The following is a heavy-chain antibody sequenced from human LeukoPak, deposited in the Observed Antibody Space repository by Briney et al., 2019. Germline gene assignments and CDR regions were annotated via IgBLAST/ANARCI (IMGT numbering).Heavy chain of an antibody. CDR2: IKEDGSEK. CDR3: ARQRFCDY. D-gene: IGHD3-3*01. V-gene: IGHV3-7*01. CDR1: GFTFSSYW. Sequence: GGSLRLSCAASGFTFSSYWMNWVRQAPGKGLEWVANIKEDGSEKYYVDSLKGRFTISRDIAKNTLYLQMYTLRAEDTAVYCCARQRFCDYWGQGTLVTVSS. J-gene: IGHJ4*02.